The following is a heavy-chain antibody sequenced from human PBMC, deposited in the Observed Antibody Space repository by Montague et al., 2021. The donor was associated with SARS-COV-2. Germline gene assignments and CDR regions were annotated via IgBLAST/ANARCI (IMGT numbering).Heavy chain of an antibody. CDR1: GFSFSSSV. V-gene: IGHV3-30*04. D-gene: IGHD2-15*01. Sequence: SLRLSCAASGFSFSSSVMHWVRQAPGKGLEWVAVISYDGNIKNYXXSLKGRFTISRDNSKNTLCLQMNGRRPDNTAVYYCARGPHYFSGGVGFWGQGALVTVSS. CDR3: ARGPHYFSGGVGF. J-gene: IGHJ4*02. CDR2: ISYDGNIK.